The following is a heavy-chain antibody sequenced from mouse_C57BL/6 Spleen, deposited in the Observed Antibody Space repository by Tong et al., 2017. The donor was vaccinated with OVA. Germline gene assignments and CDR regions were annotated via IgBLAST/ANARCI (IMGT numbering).Heavy chain of an antibody. Sequence: EVQQQKSGGGLVKPGGYLKLSCAASGFTFSSYAMSWVRQTPEKRLEWVATISDGGSYTYDPDNVKGRFTISRDNAKNNLYLQMSHLKSEDTAMYYCAREGIIYYDNPYYAMDYRCEGTSFSVSA. D-gene: IGHD2-1*01. CDR1: GFTFSSYA. V-gene: IGHV5-4*01. J-gene: IGHJ4*01. CDR3: AREGIIYYDNPYYAMDY. CDR2: ISDGGSYT.